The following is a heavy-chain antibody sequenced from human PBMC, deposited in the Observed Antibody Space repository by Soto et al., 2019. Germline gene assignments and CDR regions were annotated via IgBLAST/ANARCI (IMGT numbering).Heavy chain of an antibody. CDR3: AREKTSYGMDV. CDR1: GYTFTSYN. CDR2: TNPKRGNT. V-gene: IGHV1-8*01. J-gene: IGHJ6*02. Sequence: QVQLVQSGAEVKKPGASVKVSCKAPGYTFTSYNINWVRQATGQGLERMGWTNPKRGNTGYEQKFQCRVTMTRNTSISTAYMELSSLRSEDTAVYYCAREKTSYGMDVWGQGTTVTVSS.